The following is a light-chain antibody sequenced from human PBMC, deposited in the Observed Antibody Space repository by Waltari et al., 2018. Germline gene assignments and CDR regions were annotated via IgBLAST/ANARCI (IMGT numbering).Light chain of an antibody. Sequence: DIQMTQSPSSLSASVGDTVTITCRASQSISSWLDWYQQKPGKAPKLLIYKASNLQTGVPSRFSGSGSGTDFTLIITSLQAEDFATYYCFQYNNSPHIFGQGTKVEIE. CDR2: KAS. J-gene: IGKJ2*01. CDR1: QSISSW. V-gene: IGKV1-12*01. CDR3: FQYNNSPHI.